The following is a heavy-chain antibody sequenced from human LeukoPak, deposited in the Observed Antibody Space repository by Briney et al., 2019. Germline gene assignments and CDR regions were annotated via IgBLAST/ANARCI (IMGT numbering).Heavy chain of an antibody. D-gene: IGHD5-12*01. Sequence: SVKVSCKASGGTFSSYAISWVRQAPGQGLEGMGRIIPIFGTANYAQKFQGRVTITTDESTSTAYMELSILRSEDTAVYYCARDPLVESDYEGYFDYWGQGTLVTVSS. CDR2: IIPIFGTA. CDR1: GGTFSSYA. V-gene: IGHV1-69*05. CDR3: ARDPLVESDYEGYFDY. J-gene: IGHJ4*02.